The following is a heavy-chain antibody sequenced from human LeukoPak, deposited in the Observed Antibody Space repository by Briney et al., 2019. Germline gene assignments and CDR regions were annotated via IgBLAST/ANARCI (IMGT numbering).Heavy chain of an antibody. Sequence: PGGSLRHSCAASGFNFNIYGMHWVRQAPGRGLEWVTFIRYDGSPKYNTDSVKGRLAVSRDNSKNTLYLQMHSLRAEDTAVYYCAKESHNYYYYHMDVWGKGTTVTVS. CDR1: GFNFNIYG. CDR2: IRYDGSPK. V-gene: IGHV3-30*02. D-gene: IGHD3-10*01. CDR3: AKESHNYYYYHMDV. J-gene: IGHJ6*04.